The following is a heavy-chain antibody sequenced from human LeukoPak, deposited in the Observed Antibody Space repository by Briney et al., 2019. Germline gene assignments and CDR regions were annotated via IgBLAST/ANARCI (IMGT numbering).Heavy chain of an antibody. CDR1: GFTFDDYA. D-gene: IGHD3-22*01. V-gene: IGHV3-9*01. J-gene: IGHJ5*02. CDR2: IIWNTGSV. CDR3: ARDFGIYDSSGYYWFDP. Sequence: GRSLRLSCAASGFTFDDYAMHWVRQAPGKGLEWVSGIIWNTGSVGYADSVKGRFTISRDNAKNSLYLQMNSLRAEDTAVYYCARDFGIYDSSGYYWFDPWGQGTLVTASS.